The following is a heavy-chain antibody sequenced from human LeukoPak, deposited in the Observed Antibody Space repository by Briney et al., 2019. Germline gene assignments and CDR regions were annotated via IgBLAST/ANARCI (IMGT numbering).Heavy chain of an antibody. J-gene: IGHJ4*02. CDR2: IYYSGGT. CDR1: GGSISSYY. CDR3: ASTGPFDTAMATYFDY. D-gene: IGHD5-18*01. Sequence: SETLSLTCTVSGGSISSYYWSWIRQPPGKGLEWIGYIYYSGGTNYNPSLKSRVTISVDTSKNQFSLKLSSVTAAGTAVYYCASTGPFDTAMATYFDYWGQGTLVTVSS. V-gene: IGHV4-59*01.